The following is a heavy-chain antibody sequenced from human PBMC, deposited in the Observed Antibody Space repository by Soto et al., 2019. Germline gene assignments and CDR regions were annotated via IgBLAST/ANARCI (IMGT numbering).Heavy chain of an antibody. V-gene: IGHV1-69*01. CDR1: GGAFSNYL. J-gene: IGHJ6*02. D-gene: IGHD2-15*01. CDR3: ARSYQLVAASPSSFYYGMDI. Sequence: QVQLVQSGAEVKKPGSSVKVSCKASGGAFSNYLISWVRRAAGQGLEWMGGIIPIFGSGNYAQKFLGRGTITADESTSPAHMVLSSLRSQDMAVYYCARSYQLVAASPSSFYYGMDIWGQGTTVTVSS. CDR2: IIPIFGSG.